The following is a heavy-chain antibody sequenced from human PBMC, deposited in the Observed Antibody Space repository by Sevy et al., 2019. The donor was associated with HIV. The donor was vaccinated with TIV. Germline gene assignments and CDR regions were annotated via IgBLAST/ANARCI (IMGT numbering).Heavy chain of an antibody. J-gene: IGHJ6*03. CDR1: GFTFSDHY. Sequence: GGYLRLSCAASGFTFSDHYVDWVRQAPGKGLEWIGRIRNRPNSYTTEYAASVEGRFTISRDDSRNSLYLQMNSLKTDDSAVYYCIRGPNCGVGGCQQISPYCLDVWGKGATVTVSS. D-gene: IGHD2-21*01. V-gene: IGHV3-72*01. CDR3: IRGPNCGVGGCQQISPYCLDV. CDR2: IRNRPNSYTT.